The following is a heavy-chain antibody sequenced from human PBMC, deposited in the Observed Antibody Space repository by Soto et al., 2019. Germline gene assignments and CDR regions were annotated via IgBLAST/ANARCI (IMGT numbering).Heavy chain of an antibody. J-gene: IGHJ4*02. D-gene: IGHD5-12*01. CDR1: GGSFSAYY. Sequence: QVQLQQWGAGLLKPSETLSLTCAVYGGSFSAYYWSWIRQPPGKGLEWIGEINHSGSTTYNPSLKTRVTISVDRSKNQFSLKLSYVTAADTALYYCARGVGYAGVDYWGQGTLVTVSS. V-gene: IGHV4-34*01. CDR3: ARGVGYAGVDY. CDR2: INHSGST.